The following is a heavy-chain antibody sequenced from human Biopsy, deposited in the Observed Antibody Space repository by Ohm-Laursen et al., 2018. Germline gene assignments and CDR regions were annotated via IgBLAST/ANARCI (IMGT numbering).Heavy chain of an antibody. D-gene: IGHD3-9*01. CDR3: ATKLTGYFHH. Sequence: GSSVKVSCKAPGGTFSNYGVNWVRQAPGQGLEWLGGNIPILGTGNYAQKFQDRVTVAADTYTSTATMELRSLRSDDTAVYYCATKLTGYFHHWGQGTLAIVSS. J-gene: IGHJ1*01. CDR2: NIPILGTG. V-gene: IGHV1-69*06. CDR1: GGTFSNYG.